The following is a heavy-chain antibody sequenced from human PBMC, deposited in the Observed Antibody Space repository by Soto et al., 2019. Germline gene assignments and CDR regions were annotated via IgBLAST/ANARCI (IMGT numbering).Heavy chain of an antibody. CDR1: GFTFSSYS. Sequence: GSLRLSCAASGFTFSSYSMNWVRQAPGKGLEWVSSISSSSSYIYYADSVKGRFTISRDNAKNSLYLQMNSLRAEDTAVYYCARDRDLWFGELSVTYYYYGMDVWGQGTTVTVSS. CDR2: ISSSSSYI. J-gene: IGHJ6*02. V-gene: IGHV3-21*01. CDR3: ARDRDLWFGELSVTYYYYGMDV. D-gene: IGHD3-10*01.